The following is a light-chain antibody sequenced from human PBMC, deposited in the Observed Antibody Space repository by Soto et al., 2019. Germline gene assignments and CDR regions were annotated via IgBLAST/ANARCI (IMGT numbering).Light chain of an antibody. CDR1: SSDVGGYNY. V-gene: IGLV2-14*01. Sequence: QSVLTQPASESGSPGQSITISCTGTSSDVGGYNYVSWYQQHPGKAPKLMIYDVSNRPSGVSNRFSGSKSGNTASLTISGLQAEDEADYYCSSYTSSSTLSFGTGTKVTVL. CDR2: DVS. CDR3: SSYTSSSTLS. J-gene: IGLJ1*01.